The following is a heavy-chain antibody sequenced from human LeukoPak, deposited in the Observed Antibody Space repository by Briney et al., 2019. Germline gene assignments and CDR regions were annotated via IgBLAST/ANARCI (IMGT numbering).Heavy chain of an antibody. V-gene: IGHV4-59*01. D-gene: IGHD3-10*01. CDR1: GGSISSYY. CDR2: IYYSGST. J-gene: IGHJ3*02. Sequence: SETLSLTCPVSGGSISSYYWSWIRQPPGKGLEWIGYIYYSGSTNYNPSLKSRVTISVETSKNQFSLKLRSVTAADTAVYYCARAKDYYGSGSYAFDIWGQGTMVTVSS. CDR3: ARAKDYYGSGSYAFDI.